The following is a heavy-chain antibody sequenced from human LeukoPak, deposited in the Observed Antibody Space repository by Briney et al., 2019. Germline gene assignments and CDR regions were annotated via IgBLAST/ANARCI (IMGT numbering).Heavy chain of an antibody. D-gene: IGHD2-15*01. Sequence: KSSETLSLTCTVSGGSISSSSYYWAWIRQPPGKGLEWIGSFYYSGSTYYNASLKSRVTISIETSKNQFSLKLSSVTAADTAMYYCARDKCFTGTCYSDSWGHGTLVTVSS. CDR2: FYYSGST. J-gene: IGHJ5*01. CDR1: GGSISSSSYY. CDR3: ARDKCFTGTCYSDS. V-gene: IGHV4-39*07.